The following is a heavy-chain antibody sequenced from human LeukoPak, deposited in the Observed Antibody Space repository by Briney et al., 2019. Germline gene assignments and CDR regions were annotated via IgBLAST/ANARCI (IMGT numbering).Heavy chain of an antibody. CDR1: GFTFSSYA. D-gene: IGHD4-17*01. CDR3: ARGETTVTPRYYYYMDV. CDR2: ISGSGSTT. Sequence: PGGSLRLSCAASGFTFSSYAMNWVRQAPGKGLEWVSAISGSGSTTYYADSVKGRFTISRDNAKNSLYLQMNSLRAEDTAVYYCARGETTVTPRYYYYMDVWGKGTTVTVPS. V-gene: IGHV3-48*04. J-gene: IGHJ6*03.